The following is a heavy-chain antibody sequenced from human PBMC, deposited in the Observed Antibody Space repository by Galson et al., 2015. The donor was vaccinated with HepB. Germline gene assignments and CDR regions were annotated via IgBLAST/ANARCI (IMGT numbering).Heavy chain of an antibody. CDR3: ARSPGGPDAFDI. V-gene: IGHV3-7*03. CDR1: GFTFSSHW. CDR2: IRQDGSGK. J-gene: IGHJ3*02. Sequence: SLRLSCAASGFTFSSHWMSWVRQASGKGLEWVANIRQDGSGKYYVDSVKGRFTISRDNTKNSLYLQMNSLRAEDTAVYYRARSPGGPDAFDIWGQGTMVTVSS. D-gene: IGHD6-25*01.